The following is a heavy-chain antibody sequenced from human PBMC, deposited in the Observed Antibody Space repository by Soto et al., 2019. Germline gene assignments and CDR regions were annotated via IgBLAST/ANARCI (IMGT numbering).Heavy chain of an antibody. CDR2: INQEGSEK. D-gene: IGHD1-26*01. J-gene: IGHJ4*02. CDR1: ESTVSRDW. Sequence: EVHLVESGGGLVQTGGSLRLSCAIFESTVSRDWMNWVRQAPGKGREWVAHINQEGSEKYYVDSVKGRFTISRDNAKKSLYLQMNILRPADTAMYYCSGGVGDAFWGQGTLVTVSS. V-gene: IGHV3-7*04. CDR3: SGGVGDAF.